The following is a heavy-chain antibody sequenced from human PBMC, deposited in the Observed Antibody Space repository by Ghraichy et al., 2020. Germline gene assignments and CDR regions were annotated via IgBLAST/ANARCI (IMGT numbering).Heavy chain of an antibody. V-gene: IGHV3-53*01. J-gene: IGHJ6*03. CDR3: ARECGGDCSDYYYYYMDV. CDR1: GFTVSSNY. D-gene: IGHD2-21*02. CDR2: IYSGGST. Sequence: LSLTCAASGFTVSSNYMSWVRQAPGKGLEWVSVIYSGGSTYYADSVKGRFTISRDNSKNTLYLQMNSLRAEDTAVYYCARECGGDCSDYYYYYMDVWGKGTTVTVSS.